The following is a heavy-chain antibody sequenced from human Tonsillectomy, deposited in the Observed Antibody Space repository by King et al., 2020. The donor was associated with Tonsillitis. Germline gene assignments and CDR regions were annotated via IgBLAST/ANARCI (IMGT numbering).Heavy chain of an antibody. CDR3: ARLSSGEYYYSRMDV. J-gene: IGHJ6*02. CDR2: IDPSDSYT. Sequence: QLVQSGAEVKKPGESLRISCKGSGYSFTSYWISWVRQMPGKGLEWMGRIDPSDSYTNYSPSFQGHVTISADKSISTAYLQWSILKASDTAMYYCARLSSGEYYYSRMDVWGQGTTVTVSS. D-gene: IGHD6-19*01. V-gene: IGHV5-10-1*03. CDR1: GYSFTSYW.